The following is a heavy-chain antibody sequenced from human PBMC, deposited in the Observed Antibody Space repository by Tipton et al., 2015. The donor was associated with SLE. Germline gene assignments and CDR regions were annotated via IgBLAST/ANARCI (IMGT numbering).Heavy chain of an antibody. V-gene: IGHV4-59*11. CDR2: IYYSGST. CDR1: GGSISSHY. J-gene: IGHJ4*02. D-gene: IGHD1-26*01. Sequence: TLSLTCTVPGGSISSHYWSWIRQPPGKGLEWIGYIYYSGSTNYNPSLKSRVTISVDTSKNQFSLKLSSVTAADTAMYYCARGVGADYWGQGTLVTVSS. CDR3: ARGVGADY.